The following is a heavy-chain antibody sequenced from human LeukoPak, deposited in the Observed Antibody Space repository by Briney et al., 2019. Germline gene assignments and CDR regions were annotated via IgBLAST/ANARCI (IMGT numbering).Heavy chain of an antibody. CDR1: GFIFSSYG. CDR3: AKDMTRTYYYDSIGYWPDY. J-gene: IGHJ4*02. D-gene: IGHD3-22*01. Sequence: PGGSLRLSCAASGFIFSSYGMHWVRQAPGKGLEWVAFIRYDGSNKYYADSVKGRFTISRDNSKNTLYLQMNSLRAEDTAVYYCAKDMTRTYYYDSIGYWPDYWGQGTLVTVSS. V-gene: IGHV3-30*02. CDR2: IRYDGSNK.